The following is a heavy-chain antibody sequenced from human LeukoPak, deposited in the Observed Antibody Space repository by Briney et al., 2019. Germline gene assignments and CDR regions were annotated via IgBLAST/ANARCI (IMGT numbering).Heavy chain of an antibody. Sequence: GASVTVSCKASGYTFTSYYMHWVRQAPGQGLEWMGIINPSGGSTSYAQKFQGRVTMTRDTSTSTVYMELSSLRPEDTAVYYCARDRGYCSSTSCYSYYYYGMDVWGKGTTVTVSS. D-gene: IGHD2-2*01. V-gene: IGHV1-46*01. J-gene: IGHJ6*04. CDR2: INPSGGST. CDR3: ARDRGYCSSTSCYSYYYYGMDV. CDR1: GYTFTSYY.